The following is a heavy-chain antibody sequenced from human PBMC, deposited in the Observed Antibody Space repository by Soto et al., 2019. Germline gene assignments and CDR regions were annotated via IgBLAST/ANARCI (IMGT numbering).Heavy chain of an antibody. J-gene: IGHJ4*02. D-gene: IGHD5-18*01. CDR1: GGSISSAGYY. V-gene: IGHV4-31*03. Sequence: QVQLQESGPGLVKPSQTLSLSCTVSGGSISSAGYYWSWIRQHPGKGLEWIGYSYYSGSTYYNPSLTSRGTISVDTSKNQFSLKLRSVTAADTAVYYCARATAATGMVPFDYWGQGNLVTVSS. CDR3: ARATAATGMVPFDY. CDR2: SYYSGST.